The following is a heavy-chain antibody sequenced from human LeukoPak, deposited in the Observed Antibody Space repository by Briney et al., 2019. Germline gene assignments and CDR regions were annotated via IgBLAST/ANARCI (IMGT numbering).Heavy chain of an antibody. D-gene: IGHD3-22*01. Sequence: ASVKVSCKASGYTFTGYYMHWVRQAPGQGLEWMGIINPSGGSTSYAQKFQGRVTMTRDTSTSTVYMELSSLRSEDTAAYYCARDSTYYYDSSGYYPGDYWGQGTLVTVSS. J-gene: IGHJ4*02. CDR2: INPSGGST. V-gene: IGHV1-46*01. CDR3: ARDSTYYYDSSGYYPGDY. CDR1: GYTFTGYY.